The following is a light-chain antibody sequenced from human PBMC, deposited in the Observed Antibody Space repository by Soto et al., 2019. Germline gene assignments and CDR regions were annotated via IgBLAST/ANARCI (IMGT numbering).Light chain of an antibody. J-gene: IGKJ5*01. CDR2: DAS. CDR3: QQRSNWPIT. Sequence: EIVLTQSPATLSLSPGERATVSCRASQSVSSYLAWYQQKPGQAPRLLIYDASNRATGIPARFSGSGSGTDVTLTISSLEPEDFAVYYCQQRSNWPITFGQGTRLEIK. V-gene: IGKV3-11*01. CDR1: QSVSSY.